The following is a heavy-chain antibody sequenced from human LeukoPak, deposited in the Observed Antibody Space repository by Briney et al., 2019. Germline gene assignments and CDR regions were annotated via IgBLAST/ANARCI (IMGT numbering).Heavy chain of an antibody. Sequence: SVKVSCKASGFTFTSSAMQWVRQARGQRLEWIGWIVVGSGNTNYAQKFQERVTITRDMSTSTAYMELSSLRSEDTAVYYCAAAAKWEFDAFDIWGQGTMATVSS. D-gene: IGHD1-26*01. CDR2: IVVGSGNT. V-gene: IGHV1-58*02. J-gene: IGHJ3*02. CDR3: AAAAKWEFDAFDI. CDR1: GFTFTSSA.